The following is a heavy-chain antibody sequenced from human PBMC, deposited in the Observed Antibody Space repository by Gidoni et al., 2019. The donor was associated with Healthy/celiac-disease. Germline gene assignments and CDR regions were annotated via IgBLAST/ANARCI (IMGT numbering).Heavy chain of an antibody. J-gene: IGHJ4*02. V-gene: IGHV3-30-3*01. D-gene: IGHD6-19*01. CDR2: ISYDGSNK. Sequence: QVQLVESGGGVVQPGRSLRLPCAASGFPFSSYAMHWVRQAPGKGLEWVAVISYDGSNKYYADSVKGRFTISRDNSKNTLYLQMNSLRAEDTAVYYCARTYPGIAVAGPYYFDYWGQGTLVTVSS. CDR3: ARTYPGIAVAGPYYFDY. CDR1: GFPFSSYA.